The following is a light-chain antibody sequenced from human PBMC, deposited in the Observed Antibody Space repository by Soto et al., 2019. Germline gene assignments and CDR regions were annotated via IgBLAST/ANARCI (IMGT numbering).Light chain of an antibody. CDR2: EVN. J-gene: IGLJ2*01. CDR3: SSYTTSSTVV. CDR1: SSDVGAYNY. V-gene: IGLV2-14*01. Sequence: QFVLTQPASVSGSPGQSITISCTGTSSDVGAYNYVSWYQQHPGKAPKLMIYEVNYRPSGVSNRFSGSKSGNTASLTISGLQAEDEADYYCSSYTTSSTVVFAGGTKVTVL.